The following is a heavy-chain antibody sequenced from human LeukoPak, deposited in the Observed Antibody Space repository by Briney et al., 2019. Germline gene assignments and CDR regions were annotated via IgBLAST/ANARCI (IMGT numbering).Heavy chain of an antibody. CDR1: GGSISSSSYY. V-gene: IGHV4-39*07. CDR2: IYYSGST. CDR3: ARGHRRGWFDP. Sequence: PSETLSLTCTVSGGSISSSSYYWGWIRQPPGKGLEWIGSIYYSGSTYYNPSLKSRVTISVDTSKNQFSLKLSSVTAADTAVYYCARGHRRGWFDPWGQGTLVTVSS. J-gene: IGHJ5*02.